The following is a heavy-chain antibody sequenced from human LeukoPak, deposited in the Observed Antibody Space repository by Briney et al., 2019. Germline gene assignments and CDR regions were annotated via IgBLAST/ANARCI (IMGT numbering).Heavy chain of an antibody. D-gene: IGHD3-9*01. Sequence: SETLSLTCSVSGDSMNSGLSYLAWIRQPPGKGLEWIGTIYYSGSTGSTFYNPSLKSRVTISVDTSKNQFSLNLSSVTAADTAIYYCARHLYDKTGRPLDSWGQGTLVTVSS. J-gene: IGHJ4*02. CDR2: IYYSGST. CDR1: GDSMNSGLSY. CDR3: ARHLYDKTGRPLDS. V-gene: IGHV4-39*01.